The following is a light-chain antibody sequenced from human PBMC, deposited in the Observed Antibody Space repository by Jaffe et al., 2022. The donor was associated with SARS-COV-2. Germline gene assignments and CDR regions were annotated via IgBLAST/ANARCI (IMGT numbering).Light chain of an antibody. CDR1: NIGTKR. Sequence: YVLTQPPSLSVAPGETARIPCGGDNIGTKRVHWYQQRPGQAPVLVIYYDSDRPSGIPERFSGSNSGNTATLTISRVEVGDEADFYCQVWDSSSDWVFGGGTKLTVL. V-gene: IGLV3-21*01. CDR3: QVWDSSSDWV. J-gene: IGLJ3*02. CDR2: YDS.